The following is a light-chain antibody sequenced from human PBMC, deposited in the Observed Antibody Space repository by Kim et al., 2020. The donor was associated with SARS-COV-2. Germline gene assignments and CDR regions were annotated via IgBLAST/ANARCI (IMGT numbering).Light chain of an antibody. CDR2: AAS. CDR1: QSINSN. V-gene: IGKV1-39*01. Sequence: SSIGDRVNITCRVSQSINSNLNWDQQKPWKAPKLLIYAASTLQGGVPSRFSGSESGTDFTLTITSLQPEDFATYYCQQSYSTPRTFGQGTKLEI. J-gene: IGKJ2*01. CDR3: QQSYSTPRT.